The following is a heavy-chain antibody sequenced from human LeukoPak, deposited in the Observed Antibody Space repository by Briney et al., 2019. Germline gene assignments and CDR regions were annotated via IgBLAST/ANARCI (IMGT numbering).Heavy chain of an antibody. CDR1: GYSFTSYW. CDR3: ARTNCGGDCYSAIDY. V-gene: IGHV5-51*01. D-gene: IGHD2-21*02. CDR2: IYPGDSDT. J-gene: IGHJ4*02. Sequence: PGESLKISCQGSGYSFTSYWIGWVRQMPAKGLEWMGIIYPGDSDTRYSPSFQGQVTISADKSISTAYLQWSSLKASDTAMYYCARTNCGGDCYSAIDYWGQGTLVTVSS.